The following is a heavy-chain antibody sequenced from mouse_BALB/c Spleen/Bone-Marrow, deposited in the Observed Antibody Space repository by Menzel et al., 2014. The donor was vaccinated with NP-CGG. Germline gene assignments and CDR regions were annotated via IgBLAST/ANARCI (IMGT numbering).Heavy chain of an antibody. Sequence: EVQRVESGAELVKPGASVKLSCTASGFNIKDTYMHWVKQRPEQGLEWIGRIDPASDYTQFDSKFQGKATITADTSSNTACLQLSSLTSEDTAVYYCATLTGTFDYWGQGATLTVSS. D-gene: IGHD4-1*01. CDR3: ATLTGTFDY. J-gene: IGHJ2*01. CDR2: IDPASDYT. CDR1: GFNIKDTY. V-gene: IGHV14-3*02.